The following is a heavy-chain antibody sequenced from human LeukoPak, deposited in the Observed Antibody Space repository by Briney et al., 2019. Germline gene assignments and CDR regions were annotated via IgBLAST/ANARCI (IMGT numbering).Heavy chain of an antibody. J-gene: IGHJ6*02. CDR2: MNPNSGNT. D-gene: IGHD3-10*01. V-gene: IGHV1-8*01. CDR3: ARSALPMVRGVIIKSYYYYGMDV. CDR1: GYTFTSYD. Sequence: ASVKVSCKASGYTFTSYDINWVRQATGQGLEWMGGMNPNSGNTGYAQKFQGRVTMTRNTPISTAYMERSSLRSEDTAVYYCARSALPMVRGVIIKSYYYYGMDVWGQGTTVTVSS.